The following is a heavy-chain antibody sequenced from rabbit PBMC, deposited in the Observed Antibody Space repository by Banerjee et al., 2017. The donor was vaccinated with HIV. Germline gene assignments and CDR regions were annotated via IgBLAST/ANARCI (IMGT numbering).Heavy chain of an antibody. Sequence: QSLEESGGDLVKPGASLTLTCTASGFSFSSSYWICWVRQAPGKGLEWIACIYTGSSVTTWYASWAKGRFTTSKTSSTTVTLQMTSLTAADTATYFCARSIYGNVLGGGYDLWGPGTLVTVS. CDR3: ARSIYGNVLGGGYDL. J-gene: IGHJ4*01. CDR1: GFSFSSSYW. D-gene: IGHD1-1*01. V-gene: IGHV1S40*01. CDR2: IYTGSSVTT.